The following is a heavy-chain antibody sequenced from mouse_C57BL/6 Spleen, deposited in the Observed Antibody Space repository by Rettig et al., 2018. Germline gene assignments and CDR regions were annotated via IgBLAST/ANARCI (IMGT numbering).Heavy chain of an antibody. D-gene: IGHD2-9*01. Sequence: GDIYPGSGSTNYNEKFKSKATLTVDTSSSTAYMQLSSLTSEDSAVYYCASPRENSYYGSFAYWGQGTLVTVSA. CDR3: ASPRENSYYGSFAY. CDR2: IYPGSGST. J-gene: IGHJ3*01. V-gene: IGHV1-55*01.